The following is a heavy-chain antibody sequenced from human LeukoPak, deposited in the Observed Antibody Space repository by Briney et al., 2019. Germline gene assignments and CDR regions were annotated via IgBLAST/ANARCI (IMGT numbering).Heavy chain of an antibody. V-gene: IGHV4-39*01. Sequence: SSETLSLTCTVSGGSISSSSYYWGWIRQPPGKGLEWIGSIYYSGSTYYNPSLKSRVTISVDTSKNQFSLKLSSVTAADTAVYYCARLRGYCSGGSCYSFPDHWGQGTLVTVSS. CDR2: IYYSGST. CDR3: ARLRGYCSGGSCYSFPDH. J-gene: IGHJ4*02. D-gene: IGHD2-15*01. CDR1: GGSISSSSYY.